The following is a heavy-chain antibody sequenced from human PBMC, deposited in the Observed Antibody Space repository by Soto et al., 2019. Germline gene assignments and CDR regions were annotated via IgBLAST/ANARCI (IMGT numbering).Heavy chain of an antibody. CDR3: TKVQFVGCEASNSSWYFEL. Sequence: EVQLVESGGGLVQPGRSLRLSCAASGFTFHNCAMHWVRQAPGKGLEWVSGISWNSGSIAYADSVKGRFTISRDNAKNSLYLQMNSLRVEDTALYYCTKVQFVGCEASNSSWYFELWGGGTLVTVSS. V-gene: IGHV3-9*01. D-gene: IGHD2-15*01. J-gene: IGHJ2*01. CDR2: ISWNSGSI. CDR1: GFTFHNCA.